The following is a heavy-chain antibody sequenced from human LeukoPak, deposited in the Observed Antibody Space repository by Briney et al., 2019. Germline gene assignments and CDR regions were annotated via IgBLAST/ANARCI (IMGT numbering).Heavy chain of an antibody. CDR3: ARDRGITIFGVVVQPFDP. D-gene: IGHD3-3*01. Sequence: SETLSLTCAVSGGSFSDYYWSWFRQPPGKGLEWIGEINHSGSTSDNPSLKSRVTISIDTSKNQFSLKLSSVTAADTAVYYCARDRGITIFGVVVQPFDPWGQGTLVTVSS. V-gene: IGHV4-34*01. J-gene: IGHJ5*02. CDR1: GGSFSDYY. CDR2: INHSGST.